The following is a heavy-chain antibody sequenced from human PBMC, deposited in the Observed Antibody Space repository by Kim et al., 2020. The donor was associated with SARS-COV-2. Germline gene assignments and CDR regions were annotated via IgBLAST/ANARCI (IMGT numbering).Heavy chain of an antibody. CDR2: ISSSSSYI. V-gene: IGHV3-21*01. Sequence: GGSLRLSCAASGFTFSSYSMNWVRQAPGKGLEWVSSISSSSSYIYYADSVKGRFTISRDNAKNSLYLQMNSLRAEDTAVYYCARDPILGYCSGGSCYSDYYYYYGMDVWGQGTTVTVSS. D-gene: IGHD2-15*01. CDR1: GFTFSSYS. J-gene: IGHJ6*02. CDR3: ARDPILGYCSGGSCYSDYYYYYGMDV.